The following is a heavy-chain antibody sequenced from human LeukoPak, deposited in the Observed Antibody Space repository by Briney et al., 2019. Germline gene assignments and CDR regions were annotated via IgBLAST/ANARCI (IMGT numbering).Heavy chain of an antibody. CDR2: ISSSSSYI. J-gene: IGHJ3*02. Sequence: PGGSLRLSCAASGFTFSSYSMNWVRQAPGKGLEWVSSISSSSSYIYYADSVKGRFTISRDNAKNSLYLQMNSLRAEDTAVYYCATFRARAFDIWGQGTVVTVSS. CDR3: ATFRARAFDI. CDR1: GFTFSSYS. V-gene: IGHV3-21*01.